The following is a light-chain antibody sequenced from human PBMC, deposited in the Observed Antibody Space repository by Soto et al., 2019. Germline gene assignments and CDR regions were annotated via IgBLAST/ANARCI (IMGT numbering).Light chain of an antibody. Sequence: NFMLTQPHSVSESPGKTVTISCTRSSGSIASNYVQWYQQRPGSAPTPVIYEDNERPSGVPDRFSGSIDSSSNSASLTISGLNTDDDSDYSWHSYQSGNVVFGGGTKLTVL. V-gene: IGLV6-57*04. CDR1: SGSIASNY. CDR2: EDN. CDR3: HSYQSGNVV. J-gene: IGLJ2*01.